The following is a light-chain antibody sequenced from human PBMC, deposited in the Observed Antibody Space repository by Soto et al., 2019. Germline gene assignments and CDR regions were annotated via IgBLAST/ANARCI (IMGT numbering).Light chain of an antibody. CDR2: KNN. CDR1: SSNVGNNT. CDR3: AAWDDSLNGPRFV. Sequence: QSVLTQPPSASGTPGQRVTISCSGNSSNVGNNTVNWYQQLPRTAPKLLIYKNNQRPSGVPDRFSGSKSGTSASLAISGLQSEDEADYYCAAWDDSLNGPRFVFGTGTKLTVL. V-gene: IGLV1-44*01. J-gene: IGLJ1*01.